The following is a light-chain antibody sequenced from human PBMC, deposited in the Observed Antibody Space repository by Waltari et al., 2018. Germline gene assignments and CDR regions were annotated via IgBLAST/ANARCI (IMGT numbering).Light chain of an antibody. Sequence: QSALTQPAPVSGSPGPPITISSPGPSSDVGGSTYVSWYQQYPGKATTLMIYDVFTRPSGVSNRFSGSKSGNPASLTISGLQAEDEADYYCSSYTSPSGYVFGTGTKVTVL. J-gene: IGLJ1*01. V-gene: IGLV2-14*01. CDR3: SSYTSPSGYV. CDR1: SSDVGGSTY. CDR2: DVF.